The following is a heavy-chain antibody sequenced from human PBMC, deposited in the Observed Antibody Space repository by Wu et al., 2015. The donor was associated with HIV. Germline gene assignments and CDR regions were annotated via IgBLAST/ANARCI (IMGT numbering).Heavy chain of an antibody. CDR3: ARGDRFIAILYWLFVRNWFDP. Sequence: QVQLVQSGAEMKKPGASVKVSCTASGYTFTDYNVHWVRQVPGQGLQWMGNINANSGRTNYAENFQGRVAMTRDTSVNTVYLELETLTSDDTALYFCARGDRFIAILYWLFVRNWFDPSGDGTVRXRLL. D-gene: IGHD3/OR15-3a*01. J-gene: IGHJ5*02. V-gene: IGHV1-2*02. CDR1: GYTFTDYN. CDR2: INANSGRT.